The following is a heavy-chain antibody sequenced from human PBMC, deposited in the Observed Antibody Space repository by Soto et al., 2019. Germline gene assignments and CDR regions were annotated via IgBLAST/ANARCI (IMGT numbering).Heavy chain of an antibody. J-gene: IGHJ4*02. CDR1: GYSFTNYW. V-gene: IGHV5-51*01. CDR2: IYPGDSGT. D-gene: IGHD3-22*01. CDR3: ARGFTLIVVAPNVY. Sequence: GESLKISCKGSGYSFTNYWIGWVRQMPGKGLEWMGIIYPGDSGTRYSPSFQGQVTISADKSISTAYLQWSSLKASDTAIYYCARGFTLIVVAPNVYWGQGTLVTVSS.